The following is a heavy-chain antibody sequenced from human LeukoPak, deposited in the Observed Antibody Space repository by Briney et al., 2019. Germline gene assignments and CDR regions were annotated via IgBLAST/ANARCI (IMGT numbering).Heavy chain of an antibody. CDR3: ARHFIVVAPAAKDDNWFDP. J-gene: IGHJ5*02. CDR1: RVSISSINW. CDR2: IYYSGST. D-gene: IGHD2-2*01. Sequence: SGTLSLTCAVSRVSISSINWWTWVRQPPGKGLEWIGSIYYSGSTYYNPSLKSRVTISVDTSKNQFSLKLSSVTAADTAVYYCARHFIVVAPAAKDDNWFDPWGQGTLVTVSS. V-gene: IGHV4-4*02.